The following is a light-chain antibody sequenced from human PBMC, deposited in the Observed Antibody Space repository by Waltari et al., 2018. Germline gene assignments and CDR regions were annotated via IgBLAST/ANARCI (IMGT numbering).Light chain of an antibody. J-gene: IGLJ2*01. V-gene: IGLV2-14*03. CDR1: TTALGTYEY. Sequence: QSALTQPASVSGSLGPSVTISCTGSTTALGTYEYVSWYQQHPGKAPTLIFVDVTNRPSGISTRFSGSKSGDTASLTISALQAEDEADYHCSSYATASALMVFGGGTRLTVL. CDR2: DVT. CDR3: SSYATASALMV.